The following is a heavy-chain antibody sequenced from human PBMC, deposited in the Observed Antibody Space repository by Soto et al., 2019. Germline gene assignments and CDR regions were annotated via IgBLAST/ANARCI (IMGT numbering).Heavy chain of an antibody. CDR1: GFTFDDYA. Sequence: GGSLRLSCAASGFTFDDYAMNWVRQAPGKGLEWISAISGSGSFTHYADSVRGRFTISRDNSQNQLYLQMNNLRGDDTAMYYCAKIPTGSGSSKFDYWGQGIQVTVSS. CDR3: AKIPTGSGSSKFDY. D-gene: IGHD3-10*01. J-gene: IGHJ4*02. V-gene: IGHV3-23*01. CDR2: ISGSGSFT.